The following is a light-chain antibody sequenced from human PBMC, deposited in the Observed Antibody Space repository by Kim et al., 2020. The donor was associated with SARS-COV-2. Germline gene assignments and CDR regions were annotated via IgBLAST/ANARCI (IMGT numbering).Light chain of an antibody. J-gene: IGKJ5*01. CDR3: QQRRKSIT. V-gene: IGKV3-11*01. Sequence: SLSTGDGANRSCRASQSVDGYVAWLQQKPGQPPRLLISNASNRAAGVPARFSGSGSGTDFTLTISSLEPDDFAVYYCQQRRKSITFGQGTRLEIK. CDR2: NAS. CDR1: QSVDGY.